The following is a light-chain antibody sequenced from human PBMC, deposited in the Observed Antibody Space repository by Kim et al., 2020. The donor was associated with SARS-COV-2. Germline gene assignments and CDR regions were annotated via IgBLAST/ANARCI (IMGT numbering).Light chain of an antibody. CDR1: QGIGNY. CDR2: GAS. J-gene: IGKJ4*01. CDR3: QHYSSYPLT. Sequence: DIQMTQSPSSLSASVGDRVTITCRASQGIGNYLVWFHQKPGKAPKSLIYGASSLQSGVPSRFSGSGSGTDFTLTISSLQPEDFATYYCQHYSSYPLTFGGGTKVEIK. V-gene: IGKV1-16*01.